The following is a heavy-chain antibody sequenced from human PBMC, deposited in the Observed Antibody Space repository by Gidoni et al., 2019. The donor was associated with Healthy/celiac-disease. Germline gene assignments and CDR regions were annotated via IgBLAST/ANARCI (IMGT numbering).Heavy chain of an antibody. CDR3: ASTVDTALAR. D-gene: IGHD5-18*01. CDR2: IYYSGST. V-gene: IGHV4-59*01. Sequence: QVQLQESGPGLVKPSETLSLTCTVSGGSISSYYWSWIRQPPGKGLEWIGYIYYSGSTNYNPSLKSRVTISVDTSKNQFSLKLSSVTAADTAVYYCASTVDTALARWGQGTLVTVSS. J-gene: IGHJ4*02. CDR1: GGSISSYY.